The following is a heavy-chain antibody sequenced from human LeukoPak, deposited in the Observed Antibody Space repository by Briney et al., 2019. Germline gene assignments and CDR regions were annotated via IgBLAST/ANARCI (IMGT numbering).Heavy chain of an antibody. D-gene: IGHD4-17*01. CDR2: IYYSGST. CDR3: ARDCGDYVDY. J-gene: IGHJ4*02. V-gene: IGHV4-59*01. CDR1: GGSISSYY. Sequence: SSETLSLTCTVSGGSISSYYWSWIRQPPGKGLEWIGYIYYSGSTNYNPSLKSRVTISVDTSKNQFSLRLNSVTAADTAVYYCARDCGDYVDYWGQGTLVTVSS.